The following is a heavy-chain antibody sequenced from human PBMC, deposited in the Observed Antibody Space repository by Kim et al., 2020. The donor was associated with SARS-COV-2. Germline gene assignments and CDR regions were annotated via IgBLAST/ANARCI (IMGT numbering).Heavy chain of an antibody. D-gene: IGHD1-1*01. CDR2: IRSKFDGATT. CDR3: STGHSGLSGTIAY. CDR1: GFSFSYAW. Sequence: GGSLRLSCATSGFSFSYAWMSWVRQAPGKGLEWVGRIRSKFDGATTDYAAPVKGRFTISRDDSKNTLFVQMNTLKTEDTAVYYCSTGHSGLSGTIAYWGQGTLVTVSS. V-gene: IGHV3-15*01. J-gene: IGHJ4*02.